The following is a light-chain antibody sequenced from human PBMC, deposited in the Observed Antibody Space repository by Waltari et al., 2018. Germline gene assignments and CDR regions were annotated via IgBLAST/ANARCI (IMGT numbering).Light chain of an antibody. V-gene: IGKV3-20*01. CDR1: QSISGSY. CDR3: QQYAGSPET. J-gene: IGKJ1*01. CDR2: GAS. Sequence: EIVLTQSPGTLSLSPGERATLSCRARQSISGSYLAWYQAKPGQAPRLRTYGASSMATGIPDRFSGSGSGTDFTLTINRLEPEDFAVYYCQQYAGSPETFGQGTKVEIK.